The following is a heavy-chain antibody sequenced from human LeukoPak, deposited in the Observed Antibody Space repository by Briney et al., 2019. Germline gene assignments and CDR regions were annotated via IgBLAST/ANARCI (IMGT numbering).Heavy chain of an antibody. CDR1: GFTFSSYA. CDR2: ISGSGGNT. J-gene: IGHJ4*02. Sequence: GGSLRLSCAASGFTFSSYAMSWVRQAPGKGLEWVSAISGSGGNTYYADSVKGRFTISRDNSKNTLYLQMNSLRAEDTAVYFCASLIGEEMAPRGWGQGTLVTVSS. D-gene: IGHD5-24*01. CDR3: ASLIGEEMAPRG. V-gene: IGHV3-23*01.